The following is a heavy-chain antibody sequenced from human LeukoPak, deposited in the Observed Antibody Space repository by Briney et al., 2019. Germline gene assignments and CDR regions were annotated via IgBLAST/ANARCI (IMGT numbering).Heavy chain of an antibody. CDR1: GFTFGDYA. Sequence: PGRSLRLSCTASGFTFGDYAMSWFRQAPGKGLEWVGFIRSKAYGGTTEYAASVKGRFTISRDDSKSIAYLQINSLKTEDTAMYYCTRDDDYYDSSGYGYYFDYWGQGTLVTVSS. J-gene: IGHJ4*02. D-gene: IGHD3-22*01. CDR3: TRDDDYYDSSGYGYYFDY. V-gene: IGHV3-49*03. CDR2: IRSKAYGGTT.